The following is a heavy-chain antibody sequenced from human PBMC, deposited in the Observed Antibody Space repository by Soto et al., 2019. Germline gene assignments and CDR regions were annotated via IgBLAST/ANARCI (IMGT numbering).Heavy chain of an antibody. D-gene: IGHD5-12*01. Sequence: SETLSLTCTVSGGSISSYYWSWIRQPPGKGLEWIGYIYYSGSTNYNPSLKSRVTISVDTSKNQFSLKLSSVTAADTDVYYCAGDSYRGYDSVNWFDPWGQGTLVTVSS. CDR3: AGDSYRGYDSVNWFDP. CDR2: IYYSGST. CDR1: GGSISSYY. V-gene: IGHV4-59*01. J-gene: IGHJ5*02.